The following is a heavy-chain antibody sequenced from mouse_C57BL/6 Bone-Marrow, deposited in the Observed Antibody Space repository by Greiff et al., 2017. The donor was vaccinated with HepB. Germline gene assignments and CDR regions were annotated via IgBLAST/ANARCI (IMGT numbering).Heavy chain of an antibody. CDR1: GYTFTSYG. CDR3: APYYYGSSYRYFGV. J-gene: IGHJ1*03. D-gene: IGHD1-1*01. V-gene: IGHV1-81*01. Sequence: QVQLQQSGAELARPGASVKLSCKASGYTFTSYGISWVKQRTGQGLEWIGEIYPRSGNTYYNEKFKGKATLTADKSSSTAYMELRSLTSEDSAVYFCAPYYYGSSYRYFGVWGTGTTVTGSS. CDR2: IYPRSGNT.